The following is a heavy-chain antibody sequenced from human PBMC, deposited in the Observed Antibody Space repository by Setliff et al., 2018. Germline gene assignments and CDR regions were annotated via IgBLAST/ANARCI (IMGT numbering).Heavy chain of an antibody. Sequence: GASVKVSCKASGYTFTSYDINWVRQAIGQGLEWMGWMNPNSGNTGYAQKFQGRVTMARNTSISTAYMELSSLRSEDTAVYYCARRLISGGSLGPWGQGTLVTV. CDR1: GYTFTSYD. J-gene: IGHJ5*02. CDR2: MNPNSGNT. CDR3: ARRLISGGSLGP. D-gene: IGHD2-15*01. V-gene: IGHV1-8*01.